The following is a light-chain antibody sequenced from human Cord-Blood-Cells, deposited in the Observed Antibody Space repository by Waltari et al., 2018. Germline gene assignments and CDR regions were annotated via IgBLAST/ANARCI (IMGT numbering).Light chain of an antibody. CDR3: SSYTSSSTWV. CDR1: SSYVGGYTY. CDR2: DVS. V-gene: IGLV2-14*01. J-gene: IGLJ3*02. Sequence: QSALTQPASVSGSPGQSITISCTGTSSYVGGYTYVSWYQQPPGKAPKLMIYDVSNRPSGVSNRFSGSKSGNTASLTISGLQAEDEADYYCSSYTSSSTWVFGGGTKLTVL.